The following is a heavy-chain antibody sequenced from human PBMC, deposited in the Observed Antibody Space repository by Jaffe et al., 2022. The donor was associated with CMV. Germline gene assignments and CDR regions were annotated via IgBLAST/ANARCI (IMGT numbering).Heavy chain of an antibody. V-gene: IGHV3-49*05. D-gene: IGHD5-12*01. CDR3: TRGAVATMGGMLDAFDI. Sequence: EVQLVESGGGLVKPGRSLRLSCTASGFTFGDYAMSWFRQAPGKGLEWVGFIRSKAYGGTTEYAASVKGRFTISRDDSKSIAYLQMNSLKTEDTAVYYCTRGAVATMGGMLDAFDIWGQGTMVTVSS. J-gene: IGHJ3*02. CDR1: GFTFGDYA. CDR2: IRSKAYGGTT.